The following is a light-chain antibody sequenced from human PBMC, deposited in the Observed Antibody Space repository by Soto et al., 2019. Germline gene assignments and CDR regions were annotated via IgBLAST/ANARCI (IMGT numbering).Light chain of an antibody. CDR1: QSVSNY. CDR2: DAS. CDR3: QQRSNWPPIT. Sequence: EIVLTQSPGTLSLSPGERATLSCRASQSVSNYLAWYQKKPGQAPRLLIYDASNRATGIPDRFSGSGSGTDFTLTISSLEPEDFAVYYCQQRSNWPPITFGQGTRLEMK. V-gene: IGKV3-11*01. J-gene: IGKJ5*01.